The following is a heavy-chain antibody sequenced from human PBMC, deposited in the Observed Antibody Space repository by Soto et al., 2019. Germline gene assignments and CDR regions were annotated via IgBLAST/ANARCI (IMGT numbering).Heavy chain of an antibody. Sequence: PSETLSLTCTVSGGSISSSGFYWVWIRQPAGKGLEWIGSIYYSGSTYYNPSLKSRVTISVDTSKNQFTLKLSSVTAADTAVYYCARHTPAISISDHWGQGTLVTVSS. CDR3: ARHTPAISISDH. J-gene: IGHJ4*02. V-gene: IGHV4-39*01. CDR2: IYYSGST. CDR1: GGSISSSGFY. D-gene: IGHD2-15*01.